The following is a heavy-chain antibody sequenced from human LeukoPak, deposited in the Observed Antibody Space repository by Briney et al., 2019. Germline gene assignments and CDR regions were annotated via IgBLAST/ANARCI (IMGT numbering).Heavy chain of an antibody. D-gene: IGHD3-10*01. V-gene: IGHV1-18*01. CDR1: GYTFPNYG. Sequence: GASVTVSFTTSGYTFPNYGIGWVRQAPGQGLEWMGWISPYNGNTNYAQKLQDRVTMTTDTSTNTAYMELRSLRSDDTAVYYCARHYYGSGTYYHFDYWGQGTLVTVSS. CDR2: ISPYNGNT. J-gene: IGHJ4*02. CDR3: ARHYYGSGTYYHFDY.